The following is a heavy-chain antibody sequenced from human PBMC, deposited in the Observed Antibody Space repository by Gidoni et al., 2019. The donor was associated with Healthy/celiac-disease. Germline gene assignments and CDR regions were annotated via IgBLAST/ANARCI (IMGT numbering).Heavy chain of an antibody. CDR1: GFNFDDYA. Sequence: EVQLVESGGGLVQPGRSLSLSCAAPGFNFDDYAMHWVRQAPGKGLEWISGISWNSDSIGYEDSVTSRFTISRDNAKNFLYLQMNSLRAEDTALYYCAKDVGGLGSGWGQGTLVTVSS. V-gene: IGHV3-9*01. CDR3: AKDVGGLGSG. J-gene: IGHJ4*02. CDR2: ISWNSDSI. D-gene: IGHD3-10*01.